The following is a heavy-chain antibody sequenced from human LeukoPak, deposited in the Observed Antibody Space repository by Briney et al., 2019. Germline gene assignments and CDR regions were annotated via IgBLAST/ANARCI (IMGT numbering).Heavy chain of an antibody. Sequence: PEASVKVSCKASGGTFSSYSISWVRQAPGQGLEWMGRIIPILGIANYAQKLQGRVTMTTDTSTSTAYMELRSLRSDDTAVYYCAREEYYYDSSGPGYWGQGTLVTVSS. CDR1: GGTFSSYS. CDR2: IIPILGIA. CDR3: AREEYYYDSSGPGY. J-gene: IGHJ4*02. V-gene: IGHV1-69*04. D-gene: IGHD3-22*01.